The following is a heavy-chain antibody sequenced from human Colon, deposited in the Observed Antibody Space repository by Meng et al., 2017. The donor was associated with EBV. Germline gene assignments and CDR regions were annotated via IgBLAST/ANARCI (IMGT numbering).Heavy chain of an antibody. Sequence: EVQLVESGGGLVGPGGCLRLCCAASGFTFSTYPMSWVRQAPGKGLEWVSSISPSGGSAYYIDSVKGRFTISRDNSKNTLYLQMNSLRAEDTAVYYCAKRDLVQTVFNRYFDYWGQGTLVTVSS. CDR2: ISPSGGSA. J-gene: IGHJ4*02. CDR3: AKRDLVQTVFNRYFDY. CDR1: GFTFSTYP. D-gene: IGHD3-10*01. V-gene: IGHV3-23*04.